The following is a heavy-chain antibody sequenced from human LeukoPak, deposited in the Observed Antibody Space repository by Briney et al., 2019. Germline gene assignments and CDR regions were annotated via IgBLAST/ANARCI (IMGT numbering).Heavy chain of an antibody. D-gene: IGHD3-22*01. J-gene: IGHJ5*02. CDR1: GGSISSSSYY. Sequence: SEILSLTCTVSGGSISSSSYYWGWIRQPPGKGLEWIGSIYYSGSTYYNPSLKSRVTISVDTSKNQFSLKLSSVTAADTAVYYCARCMYYYDSSGYYSYSNWFDPWGQGTLVTVSS. V-gene: IGHV4-39*01. CDR2: IYYSGST. CDR3: ARCMYYYDSSGYYSYSNWFDP.